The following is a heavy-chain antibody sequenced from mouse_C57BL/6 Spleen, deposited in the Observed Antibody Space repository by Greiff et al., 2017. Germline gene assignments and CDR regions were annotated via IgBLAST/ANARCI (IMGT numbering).Heavy chain of an antibody. CDR2: INYDGSST. CDR1: GFTFSDYY. Sequence: EVKLMESEGGLVQPGSSMKLSCTASGFTFSDYYMAWVRQVPEKGLEWVANINYDGSSTYYLDSLKSRFIISRDNAKNILYLQMSSLKSEDTATYYCARDDSSYFDVWGTGTTVTVSS. V-gene: IGHV5-16*01. CDR3: ARDDSSYFDV. J-gene: IGHJ1*03.